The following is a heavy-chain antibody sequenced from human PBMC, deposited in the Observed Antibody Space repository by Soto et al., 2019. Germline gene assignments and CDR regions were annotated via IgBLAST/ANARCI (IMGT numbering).Heavy chain of an antibody. V-gene: IGHV4-39*01. J-gene: IGHJ4*02. CDR3: ARLEGLATISYYFDF. CDR2: IYYRGNA. Sequence: SETLSLTCSVSDDSINSDKYYWCWIRHHPGKGLEWIGSIYYRGNAYYNPSLQTRVTISLDKSKSQFSLKLNSVTAADSAVYFCARLEGLATISYYFDFWGPGALGTGSS. CDR1: DDSINSDKYY. D-gene: IGHD5-12*01.